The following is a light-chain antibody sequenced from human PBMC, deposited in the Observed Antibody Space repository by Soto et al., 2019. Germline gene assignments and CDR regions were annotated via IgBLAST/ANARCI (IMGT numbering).Light chain of an antibody. CDR3: NSFTSSTTWV. CDR2: EVN. V-gene: IGLV2-14*01. CDR1: SSDVGGYNY. J-gene: IGLJ3*02. Sequence: QSALTQPASVSGSPRQSISISCTGTSSDVGGYNYVSWFQQHPGKAPKLLIYEVNNRPSGVSNRFSGSKSGNTASLTISGLQTEDEADYYCNSFTSSTTWVFGGGTKLTVL.